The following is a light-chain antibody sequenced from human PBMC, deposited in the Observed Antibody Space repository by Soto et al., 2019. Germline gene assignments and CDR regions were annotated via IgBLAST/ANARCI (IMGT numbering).Light chain of an antibody. CDR2: AAS. CDR1: QSIRRY. Sequence: ITKSPSSLSPPVPDRPTLTFRATQSIRRYLNWYRLKLGKAPKILXYAASSLQSGVPSRFSGSGSGTDDTPTVSSLQPEDVETDYCQQLLSYPISCGQGTQVDIK. CDR3: QQLLSYPIS. J-gene: IGKJ5*01. V-gene: IGKV1-39*01.